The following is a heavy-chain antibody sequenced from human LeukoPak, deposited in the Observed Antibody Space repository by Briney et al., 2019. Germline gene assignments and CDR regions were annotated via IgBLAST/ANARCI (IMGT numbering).Heavy chain of an antibody. CDR2: IYCSGST. D-gene: IGHD6-13*01. V-gene: IGHV4-31*03. CDR1: GGSISSGGNY. CDR3: ARGSSWPYYSDY. Sequence: KPSQTLSLTCTVSGGSISSGGNYWSWIRQHPGKGLEWIRYIYCSGSTYYNPSLKSRLTISVDTSKNQFSLKLSSVTAADTAVYYCARGSSWPYYSDYWGQGTLVTVSS. J-gene: IGHJ4*02.